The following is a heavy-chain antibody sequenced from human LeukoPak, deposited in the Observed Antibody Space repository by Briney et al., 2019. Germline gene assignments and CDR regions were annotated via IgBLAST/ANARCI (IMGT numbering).Heavy chain of an antibody. V-gene: IGHV3-23*01. J-gene: IGHJ4*02. CDR3: VLGAVDGYYFHH. CDR2: ISGGGGYP. CDR1: GFTFSGNV. Sequence: GGSLRLSCAASGFTFSGNVMNWIRHRTGKGLEWVSSISGGGGYPYYADSVKGRFTISRDNSKNTLYLQMHSLRGEDTGVYYCVLGAVDGYYFHHWGQGALVTVYS. D-gene: IGHD6-19*01.